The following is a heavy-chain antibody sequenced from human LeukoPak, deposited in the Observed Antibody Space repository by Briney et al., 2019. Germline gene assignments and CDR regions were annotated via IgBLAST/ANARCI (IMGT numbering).Heavy chain of an antibody. CDR2: ISSGGTTI. J-gene: IGHJ4*02. V-gene: IGHV3-48*03. D-gene: IGHD1/OR15-1a*01. Sequence: PGGSLRLSCAASGFTFTSYEMNWVRQAPGKGLEWVSYISSGGTTIYYADSVKGRFTISRDNAKNSLYLQMNSLRAEDTAVYYCARGTTLDYWGQGSLVTVSS. CDR1: GFTFTSYE. CDR3: ARGTTLDY.